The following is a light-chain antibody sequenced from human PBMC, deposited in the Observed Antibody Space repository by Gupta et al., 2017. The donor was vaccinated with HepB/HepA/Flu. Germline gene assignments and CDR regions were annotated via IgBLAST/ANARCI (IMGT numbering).Light chain of an antibody. Sequence: QLVLPQSPSASASLGASVKLTCTLSSGHSSYAIAWHQQQPEKGPRYLMKLNSDGSHNKGDGIPDRFSGSSSGAERYLTISSLQSEDEADYYCQTWATGIWVFGGGTKLTVL. CDR2: LNSDGSH. J-gene: IGLJ3*02. CDR1: SGHSSYA. V-gene: IGLV4-69*01. CDR3: QTWATGIWV.